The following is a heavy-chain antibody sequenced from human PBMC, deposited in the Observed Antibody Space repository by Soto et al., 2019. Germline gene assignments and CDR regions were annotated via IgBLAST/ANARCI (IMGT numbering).Heavy chain of an antibody. V-gene: IGHV3-23*01. D-gene: IGHD5-18*01. CDR1: GFTFSSYA. J-gene: IGHJ4*02. CDR3: AKGFATAMVTPIDY. Sequence: GGSLRLSCAASGFTFSSYAMSWVRQAPGKGLEWVSAISGSGGSTYYADSVKGRFTISRDNSKNTLYLQMNSLRAEDTAVYCCAKGFATAMVTPIDYWGQGTLVTVSS. CDR2: ISGSGGST.